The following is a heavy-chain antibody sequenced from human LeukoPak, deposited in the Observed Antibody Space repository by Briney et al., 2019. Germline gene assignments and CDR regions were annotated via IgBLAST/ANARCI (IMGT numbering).Heavy chain of an antibody. CDR2: INPSGGST. J-gene: IGHJ6*03. Sequence: ASVKVSCKASRYTFTSYYMHWVRQAPGQGLEWMGIINPSGGSTSYAQKFQGRVTMTRDTSTSTVYMELSSLRSEDTAVYYCARAGLGRAYYYYYYMDVWGKGTTVTVSS. D-gene: IGHD1-26*01. CDR3: ARAGLGRAYYYYYYMDV. V-gene: IGHV1-46*01. CDR1: RYTFTSYY.